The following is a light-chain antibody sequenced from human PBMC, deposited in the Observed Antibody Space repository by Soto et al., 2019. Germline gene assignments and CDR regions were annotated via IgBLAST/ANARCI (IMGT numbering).Light chain of an antibody. V-gene: IGLV2-14*01. CDR2: DVS. Sequence: QSALTQPASVSGSPGQSITISCTGTSSDVGGYNYVSWYQQHPGKAPKLMIYDVSNRPSGVSNRFSGSKSGNTASLTISGLQAEDEADYYCSSYTISSPLVFGTGTKVSFL. CDR3: SSYTISSPLV. J-gene: IGLJ1*01. CDR1: SSDVGGYNY.